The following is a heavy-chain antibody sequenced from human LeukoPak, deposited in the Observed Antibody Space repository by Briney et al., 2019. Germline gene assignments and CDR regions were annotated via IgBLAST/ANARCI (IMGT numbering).Heavy chain of an antibody. CDR3: ARDRRLITMVRGVMVD. Sequence: ASVKVSCKASGYTFTGYYMHWVRQAPGQGLEWMGWINPNSGGTNYAQKFQGRVTMTRDTSISTAYMELSRLRSDDTAVYYCARDRRLITMVRGVMVDWGQGTLVTVSS. D-gene: IGHD3-10*01. CDR2: INPNSGGT. J-gene: IGHJ4*02. V-gene: IGHV1-2*02. CDR1: GYTFTGYY.